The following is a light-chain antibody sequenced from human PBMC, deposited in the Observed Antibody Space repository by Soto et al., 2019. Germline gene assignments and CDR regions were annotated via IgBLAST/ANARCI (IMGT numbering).Light chain of an antibody. CDR3: CSYAGSSTFPWV. CDR2: EGS. V-gene: IGLV2-23*03. J-gene: IGLJ3*02. Sequence: QSALTQPASVSGSPGQSITISCTGTSSDVGSYNLVSWYQQHPGKAPKLMIYEGSKRPSGVSNRFSGSKSGNTASLTISGLQAEDGADYYCCSYAGSSTFPWVFGGGTKLTVL. CDR1: SSDVGSYNL.